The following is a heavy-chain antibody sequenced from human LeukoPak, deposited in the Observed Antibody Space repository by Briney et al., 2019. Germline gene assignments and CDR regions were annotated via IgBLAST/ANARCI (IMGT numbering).Heavy chain of an antibody. Sequence: GGSLRLSCAASGFTFSSYSMNWVRQAPGKGLEWVSYISSSSSTIYYVDSVKGRFTISRDNSKNTLYLQMNSLRAEDTAVYYCAKDHPGGYWGQGTLVTVSS. CDR2: ISSSSSTI. D-gene: IGHD3-10*01. CDR1: GFTFSSYS. J-gene: IGHJ4*02. CDR3: AKDHPGGY. V-gene: IGHV3-48*01.